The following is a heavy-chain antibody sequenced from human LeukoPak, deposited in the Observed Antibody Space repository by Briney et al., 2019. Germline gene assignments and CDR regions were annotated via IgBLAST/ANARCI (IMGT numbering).Heavy chain of an antibody. Sequence: GASLRLSCAASGFIFRNYAMSWVRQAPGKGLEWVSAITGSGDTTYYADSVKGRFTISRDNSKNTLYVETNTLRAEDTAVYYCAKWGDYDILTGYYVSDFRGQGTLVTVSS. CDR1: GFIFRNYA. D-gene: IGHD3-9*01. J-gene: IGHJ4*02. CDR3: AKWGDYDILTGYYVSDF. CDR2: ITGSGDTT. V-gene: IGHV3-23*01.